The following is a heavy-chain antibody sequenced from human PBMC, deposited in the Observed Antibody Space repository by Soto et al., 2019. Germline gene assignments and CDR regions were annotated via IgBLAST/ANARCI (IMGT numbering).Heavy chain of an antibody. CDR3: AKFITMIVVVIEDAFDI. CDR2: ISGSGGST. D-gene: IGHD3-22*01. J-gene: IGHJ3*02. Sequence: GGSLRLSCAASGFTFSYYWMHWVRQAPGKGLEWVSVISGSGGSTYYADSVKGRFTISRDNYKNTLYLQMNSLRAEDTAVYYCAKFITMIVVVIEDAFDIWGQGTMVTVSS. CDR1: GFTFSYYW. V-gene: IGHV3-23*01.